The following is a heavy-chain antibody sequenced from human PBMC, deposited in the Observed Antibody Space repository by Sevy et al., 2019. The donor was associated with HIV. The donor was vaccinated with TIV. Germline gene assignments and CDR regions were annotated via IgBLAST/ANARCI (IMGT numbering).Heavy chain of an antibody. V-gene: IGHV1-24*01. D-gene: IGHD3-3*01. CDR1: GYTLTELS. Sequence: ASVKVSCKVSGYTLTELSMHWVRQAPGKGLAWMGGFDPEDGETIYAQKFQGRVTMTEDTSTDTAYMELSSLRSEDTAVYYCATDIITIFGVVISRGFDPWGQGTLVTVSS. CDR2: FDPEDGET. CDR3: ATDIITIFGVVISRGFDP. J-gene: IGHJ5*02.